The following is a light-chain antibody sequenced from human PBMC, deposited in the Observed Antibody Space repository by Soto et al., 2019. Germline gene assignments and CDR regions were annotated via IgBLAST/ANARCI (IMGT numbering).Light chain of an antibody. CDR1: NSDIGAYDY. Sequence: QSALTQPASVSGSPGQSITTSCSGTNSDIGAYDYVSWYQQHPGKPPKLIIYNVNNRPSGVSFRFSGSKSANTASLTISGLQTEDEADYYCISHTTRRIYVFGPGTKVTV. CDR2: NVN. J-gene: IGLJ1*01. V-gene: IGLV2-14*03. CDR3: ISHTTRRIYV.